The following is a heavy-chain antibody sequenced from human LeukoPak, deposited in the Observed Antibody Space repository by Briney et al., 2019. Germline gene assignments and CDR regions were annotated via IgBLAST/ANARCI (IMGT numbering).Heavy chain of an antibody. Sequence: GESLKISCKRSGYSFTNYWIGWVRQMPGKGLEWMGVIYPGDSDNRYSPSFQGQVTISADKSISTAYLQWSSLKASDTAMYYYARHLEYCSSTSCTPFDYWGQGTLVTVSS. D-gene: IGHD2-2*01. CDR2: IYPGDSDN. V-gene: IGHV5-51*01. CDR1: GYSFTNYW. CDR3: ARHLEYCSSTSCTPFDY. J-gene: IGHJ4*02.